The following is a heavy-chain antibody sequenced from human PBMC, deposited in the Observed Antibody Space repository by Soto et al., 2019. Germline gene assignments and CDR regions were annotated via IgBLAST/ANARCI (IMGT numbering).Heavy chain of an antibody. D-gene: IGHD6-19*01. CDR3: ATDLVGSAGPYHFAW. J-gene: IGHJ4*02. Sequence: VQVVQSGAEVKKPGSSVKVSCKASGGTFSSFAFTWVRQAPGQGLEWMGGVIPLFGPPTYSQNFQGRVTIPAAASTGTVYMGLRSLTADDAALYSCATDLVGSAGPYHFAWWGQGTLVPVSS. V-gene: IGHV1-69*12. CDR1: GGTFSSFA. CDR2: VIPLFGPP.